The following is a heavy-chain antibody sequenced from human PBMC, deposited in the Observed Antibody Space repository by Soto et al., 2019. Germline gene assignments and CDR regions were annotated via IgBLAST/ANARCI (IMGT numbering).Heavy chain of an antibody. Sequence: QVQLQESGPGLVKPSETLSLTCTVSGGSISSYYWSWIRQPAGKGLEWIGRIYTSGSTNYYPSLKSRVTMSVDTSKNQFSLKLSSVTAADTAVYYCAGGSSSWYFYYYGMDVWGQGTTVTVSS. CDR3: AGGSSSWYFYYYGMDV. CDR2: IYTSGST. V-gene: IGHV4-4*07. J-gene: IGHJ6*02. D-gene: IGHD6-13*01. CDR1: GGSISSYY.